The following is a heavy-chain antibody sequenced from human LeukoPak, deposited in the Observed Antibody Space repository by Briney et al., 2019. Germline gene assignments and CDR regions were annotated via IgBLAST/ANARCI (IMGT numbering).Heavy chain of an antibody. CDR3: ARDLGHSGYDLYDY. D-gene: IGHD5-12*01. Sequence: GRSLRLSCAASGIAFSSYWMSWVRQAPGRGLEWVANMKQDGSEKYYVDSVKDRFTISRDNAKNSLYLQMNSLRAEDTAVYYCARDLGHSGYDLYDYWGQGTLVTVSS. J-gene: IGHJ4*02. CDR2: MKQDGSEK. CDR1: GIAFSSYW. V-gene: IGHV3-7*01.